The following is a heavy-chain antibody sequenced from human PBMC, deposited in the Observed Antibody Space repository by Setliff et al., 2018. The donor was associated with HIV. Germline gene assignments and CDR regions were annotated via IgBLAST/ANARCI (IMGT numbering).Heavy chain of an antibody. J-gene: IGHJ5*02. CDR3: ARVLLITNAVYGVVSNQFDP. Sequence: SETLSLTCTVSGGSIYSGAYYWAWIRQHPGKGLEWIGHIYYSGDTHYNPSLKSRLTISIDTSVNQFSLKLSSVTAADTAVYFCARVLLITNAVYGVVSNQFDPWGQGALVTV. V-gene: IGHV4-31*03. D-gene: IGHD3-3*01. CDR1: GGSIYSGAYY. CDR2: IYYSGDT.